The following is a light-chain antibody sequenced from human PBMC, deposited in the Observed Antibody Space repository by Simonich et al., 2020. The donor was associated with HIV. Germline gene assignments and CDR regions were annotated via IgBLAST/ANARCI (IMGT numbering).Light chain of an antibody. Sequence: DIQMTQSPSTLSASVGDRVTITCRASQSISNWLAWYQQKPGKAPKLLIYKASSLESGVPSRFSGSGSGTQFTLTISSLQPDDFATYYCQQYYNFPSFGPGTKVDVK. CDR3: QQYYNFPS. V-gene: IGKV1-5*03. J-gene: IGKJ3*01. CDR1: QSISNW. CDR2: KAS.